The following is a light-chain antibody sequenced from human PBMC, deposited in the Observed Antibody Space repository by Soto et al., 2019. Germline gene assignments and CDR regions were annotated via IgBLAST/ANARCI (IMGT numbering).Light chain of an antibody. Sequence: QPVLTQSSSASASLGSSVKLTCTLSSGHSSHIIAWHQQQPGKAPRYLMKLEGSGSYNKVSGVPDRFSGSSSGADRYLTISNLQFEDEADYYCETWDSNTRVFGGGTQLTVL. CDR1: SGHSSHI. CDR2: LEGSGSY. J-gene: IGLJ2*01. V-gene: IGLV4-60*02. CDR3: ETWDSNTRV.